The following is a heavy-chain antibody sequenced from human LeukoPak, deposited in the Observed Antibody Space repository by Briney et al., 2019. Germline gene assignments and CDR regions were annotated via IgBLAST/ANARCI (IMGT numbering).Heavy chain of an antibody. CDR2: ISWNSGSI. V-gene: IGHV3-9*01. CDR3: AKDMRSSSWQRGPFDY. J-gene: IGHJ4*02. CDR1: GFTFDDYA. Sequence: AGGSLRLSCAASGFTFDDYAMHWVRQAPGKGLEWVSGISWNSGSIGYADSVKGRFTISRDNAKNSLYLQMNSLRAEDTALYYCAKDMRSSSWQRGPFDYWGQGTLVTVSS. D-gene: IGHD6-13*01.